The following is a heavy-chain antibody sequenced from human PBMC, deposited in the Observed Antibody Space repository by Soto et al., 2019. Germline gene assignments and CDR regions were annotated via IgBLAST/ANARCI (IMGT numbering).Heavy chain of an antibody. Sequence: EVQLLESGGDLEQPGGSLRLSCTASGFTFSSYVMNWVRQAPGKGLEWVSSISGSSSLTFYADSVKGRFTISRDNSKNMLYLRMDGLRAEDTAVYYCARRTSLITDWGAFDYWVQGALVTVSS. V-gene: IGHV3-23*01. CDR3: ARRTSLITDWGAFDY. D-gene: IGHD3-9*01. J-gene: IGHJ4*02. CDR1: GFTFSSYV. CDR2: ISGSSSLT.